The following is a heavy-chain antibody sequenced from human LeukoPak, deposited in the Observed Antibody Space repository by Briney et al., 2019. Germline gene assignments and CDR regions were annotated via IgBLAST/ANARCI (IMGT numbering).Heavy chain of an antibody. Sequence: GRPLRLSCAASGFTFSSYAMHWGRQAPGKGLEWVAVISHDGSNKYYADSVKGRFTISRESTKNTVYLQMNSLRAEDTAVYYCARAMGPHRRFGELRTPLDYWGQGTLVAVSS. D-gene: IGHD3-10*01. V-gene: IGHV3-30*04. CDR3: ARAMGPHRRFGELRTPLDY. CDR1: GFTFSSYA. J-gene: IGHJ4*02. CDR2: ISHDGSNK.